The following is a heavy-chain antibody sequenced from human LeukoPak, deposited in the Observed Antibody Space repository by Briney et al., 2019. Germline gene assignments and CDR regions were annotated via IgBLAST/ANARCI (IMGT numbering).Heavy chain of an antibody. CDR2: ISYDGSNK. J-gene: IGHJ4*02. V-gene: IGHV3-30*18. CDR1: KFPFGSYD. D-gene: IGHD5-18*01. Sequence: GESLRLSCAASKFPFGSYDMHWVRQAPGKGLEWVTLISYDGSNKYYADSVKGRFTISRDNSKNTLFLQMNSLRAEDTAVYYCAKVSDTAMVWGQGTLVTVSS. CDR3: AKVSDTAMV.